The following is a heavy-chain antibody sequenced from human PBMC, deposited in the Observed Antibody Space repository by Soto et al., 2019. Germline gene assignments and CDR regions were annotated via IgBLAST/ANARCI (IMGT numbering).Heavy chain of an antibody. CDR2: INHSGST. D-gene: IGHD2-21*02. J-gene: IGHJ4*02. CDR1: GGSFSGYY. CDR3: ARDLYCGGDCYQDY. Sequence: QVQLQQWGAGLLKPSETLSLTCAVYGGSFSGYYWSWIRQPPGKGLEWIGEINHSGSTNYNPSLKSRVTISVDTSKNQFSLKLSSVTAAHTAVYYCARDLYCGGDCYQDYWGQGTLVTVSS. V-gene: IGHV4-34*01.